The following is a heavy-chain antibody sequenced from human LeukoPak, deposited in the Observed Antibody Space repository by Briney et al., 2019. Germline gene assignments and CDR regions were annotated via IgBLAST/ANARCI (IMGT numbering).Heavy chain of an antibody. D-gene: IGHD3-10*01. CDR1: GGSISSYY. J-gene: IGHJ4*02. CDR3: ARMGTTDYYGSGRPTIIFDY. V-gene: IGHV4-59*07. CDR2: IYYSGST. Sequence: SDTLSLTCTVSGGSISSYYWSWIRQPPGKGLEWIGYIYYSGSTNYNPSLKSRVTISVDTSKNQFSLKLSSVTAADTAVYYCARMGTTDYYGSGRPTIIFDYWGQGTLVTVSS.